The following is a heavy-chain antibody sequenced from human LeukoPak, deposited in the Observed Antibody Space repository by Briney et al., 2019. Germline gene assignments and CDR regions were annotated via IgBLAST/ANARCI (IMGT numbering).Heavy chain of an antibody. Sequence: GGSLRLSCAASGFIFSSYAMSWVRQAPGKGLEWVSAISGSGGSTYYADSVKGRFTISRDNSKNTLYLQMNSLRAEDTAVYYCARSTYDYVWGSYRPGEDAFDIWGQGTMVTVSS. J-gene: IGHJ3*02. CDR2: ISGSGGST. CDR3: ARSTYDYVWGSYRPGEDAFDI. V-gene: IGHV3-23*01. CDR1: GFIFSSYA. D-gene: IGHD3-16*02.